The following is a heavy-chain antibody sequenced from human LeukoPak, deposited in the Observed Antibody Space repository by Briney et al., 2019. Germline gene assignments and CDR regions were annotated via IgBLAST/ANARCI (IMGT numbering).Heavy chain of an antibody. J-gene: IGHJ4*02. CDR1: GFTFDDYA. V-gene: IGHV3-9*01. CDR2: ISWNSGSI. CDR3: AKDMYSTVTNAYYFDY. Sequence: PGGSLRLSCAASGFTFDDYAMHWVRQAPGKGLEWVSGISWNSGSIGYADSVKGRFTISRDNAKNSLYLQMNSLRAEDTALYYCAKDMYSTVTNAYYFDYWGQGTLVTVSS. D-gene: IGHD4-17*01.